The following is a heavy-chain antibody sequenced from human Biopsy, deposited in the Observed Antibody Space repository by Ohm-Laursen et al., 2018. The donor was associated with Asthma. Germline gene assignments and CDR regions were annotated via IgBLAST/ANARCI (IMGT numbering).Heavy chain of an antibody. CDR3: ARTYYDFLTGQVKDVFGV. CDR2: VNTGNGDT. J-gene: IGHJ3*01. D-gene: IGHD3-9*01. V-gene: IGHV1-3*04. CDR1: GYNFISFA. Sequence: GASVKVSCKASGYNFISFAIHWVRQAPGQRLEWIGWVNTGNGDTKYSQKFQGRVTITRDTSASTAYMELRSLRSEDTATYYCARTYYDFLTGQVKDVFGVWGQGTMVTVSS.